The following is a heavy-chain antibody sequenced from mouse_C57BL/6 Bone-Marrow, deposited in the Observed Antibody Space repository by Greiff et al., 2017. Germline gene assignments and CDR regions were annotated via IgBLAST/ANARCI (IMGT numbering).Heavy chain of an antibody. D-gene: IGHD3-2*02. J-gene: IGHJ2*01. Sequence: DVQLVESGEGLVKPGGSLKLSCAASGFTFSSYAMSWVRQTPEKRLEWVAYISSGGDYIYYADTVKGRFTISRDNARNTLYLQMSSLKSEDTAMYYCTRDHPLDSSGPYYFDYWGQGTTLTVSS. CDR3: TRDHPLDSSGPYYFDY. CDR1: GFTFSSYA. CDR2: ISSGGDYI. V-gene: IGHV5-9-1*02.